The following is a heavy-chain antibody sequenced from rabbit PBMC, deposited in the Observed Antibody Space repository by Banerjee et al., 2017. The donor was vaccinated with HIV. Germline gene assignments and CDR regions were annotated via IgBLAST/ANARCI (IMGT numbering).Heavy chain of an antibody. Sequence: QSLEESGGDLVKPGASLTLTCTASGFSFSSSYCMCWVRQASGKGLELIACIGTSSGNTYYASWAKGRFTISKTSSTTVTLQMPSLTAADTATYFCARENTGYGYATFNLWGQGTLVTVS. CDR2: IGTSSGNT. D-gene: IGHD6-1*01. CDR3: ARENTGYGYATFNL. J-gene: IGHJ4*01. V-gene: IGHV1S40*01. CDR1: GFSFSSSYC.